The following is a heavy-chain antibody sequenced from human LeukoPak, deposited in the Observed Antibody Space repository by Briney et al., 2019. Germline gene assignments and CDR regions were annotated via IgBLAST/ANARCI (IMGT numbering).Heavy chain of an antibody. CDR1: GFTFSDYY. CDR2: ISSSGGAI. J-gene: IGHJ4*02. Sequence: GGSLRLSCAASGFTFSDYYMSWIRQAPGKGLEWVSYISSSGGAIYYADSVKGRFTISRDNAKNSLYLQMNSLRAGDTAVYYCARDPGSGYEEHFDYWGQGTLVTVSS. V-gene: IGHV3-11*01. CDR3: ARDPGSGYEEHFDY. D-gene: IGHD5-12*01.